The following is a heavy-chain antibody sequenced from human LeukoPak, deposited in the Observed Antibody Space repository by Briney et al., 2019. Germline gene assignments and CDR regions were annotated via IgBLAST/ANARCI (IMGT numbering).Heavy chain of an antibody. CDR2: ISGSGGST. D-gene: IGHD5-18*01. Sequence: GGSLRLSCAASGFTFSSYAMSWVRQAPGKGLEWVSAISGSGGSTYYADSVKGRFTISRDNSKNTLYLQMNSLRAEDTAVYYCARDLGYSYGRAVDYWGQGTLVTVSP. V-gene: IGHV3-23*01. J-gene: IGHJ4*02. CDR3: ARDLGYSYGRAVDY. CDR1: GFTFSSYA.